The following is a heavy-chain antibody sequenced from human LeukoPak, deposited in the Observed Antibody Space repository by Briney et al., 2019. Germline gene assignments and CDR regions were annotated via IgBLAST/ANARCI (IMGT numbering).Heavy chain of an antibody. J-gene: IGHJ3*02. CDR3: ARPYGPGAFDI. V-gene: IGHV4-34*01. CDR1: GGSFSGYY. Sequence: SETLSLTCAVYGGSFSGYYWSWIRQPPGKGLEWIGEINHSGSTNYNPSLKSRVTISVDTSKNQFSLKLSSVTAADTAVYYCARPYGPGAFDIWGQGTMVTVSS. D-gene: IGHD3-10*01. CDR2: INHSGST.